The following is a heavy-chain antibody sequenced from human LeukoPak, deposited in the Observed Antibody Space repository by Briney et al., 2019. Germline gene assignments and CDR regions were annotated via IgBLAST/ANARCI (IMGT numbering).Heavy chain of an antibody. CDR1: GFTFNTYA. CDR3: TRARVVTVPGTADYYFYMDV. CDR2: MTTISTLM. J-gene: IGHJ6*03. V-gene: IGHV3-21*01. Sequence: GGSLRLSCAASGFTFNTYAMNWVRQAPGKGLEWVSSMTTISTLMYYAASVKGRFTVSRDNAKSSLYLQMNSLRAEDTAVYYCTRARVVTVPGTADYYFYMDVWGRGTTVTVSS. D-gene: IGHD6-19*01.